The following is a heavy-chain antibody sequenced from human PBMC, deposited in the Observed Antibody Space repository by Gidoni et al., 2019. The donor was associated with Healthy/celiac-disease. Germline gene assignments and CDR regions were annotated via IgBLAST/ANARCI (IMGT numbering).Heavy chain of an antibody. J-gene: IGHJ4*02. CDR1: GASISSSSYY. Sequence: QLQLPASGPGLVKPSETLSLTCTVSGASISSSSYYWGWIRQPPGKGLEWIGSIYYSGSTYYNPSLKSRVTISVDTSKNQFSLKLSSVTAADTAVYYCARQSGFRELLAYFDYWGQGTLVTVSS. D-gene: IGHD3-10*01. V-gene: IGHV4-39*01. CDR2: IYYSGST. CDR3: ARQSGFRELLAYFDY.